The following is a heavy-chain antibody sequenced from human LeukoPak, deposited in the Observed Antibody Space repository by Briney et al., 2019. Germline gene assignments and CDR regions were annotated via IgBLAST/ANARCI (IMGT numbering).Heavy chain of an antibody. Sequence: ASVKVSCQASGYTFTSYAMHWVRQAPGQRLEWMGWINAGNGNTKYSQKFQGRVTITRDTSASTAYMELGSLRSEDTAVYYCARALGSSPTYQYYYYGMDVWGQGTTVTVSS. CDR2: INAGNGNT. CDR1: GYTFTSYA. J-gene: IGHJ6*02. V-gene: IGHV1-3*01. CDR3: ARALGSSPTYQYYYYGMDV. D-gene: IGHD6-6*01.